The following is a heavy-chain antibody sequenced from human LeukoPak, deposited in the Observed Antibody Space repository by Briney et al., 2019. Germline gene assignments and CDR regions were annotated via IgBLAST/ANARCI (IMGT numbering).Heavy chain of an antibody. V-gene: IGHV4-4*07. Sequence: TSETLSLTCTVSGYSISSGYYWSWIRQPAGKGLEWIGRIYTSGSTNYNPSLKSRVTMSVDTSKNQFSLKLSSVTAADTAVYYCARASILGVNNAFDIWGQGTMVTVSS. J-gene: IGHJ3*02. CDR3: ARASILGVNNAFDI. D-gene: IGHD3-22*01. CDR2: IYTSGST. CDR1: GYSISSGYY.